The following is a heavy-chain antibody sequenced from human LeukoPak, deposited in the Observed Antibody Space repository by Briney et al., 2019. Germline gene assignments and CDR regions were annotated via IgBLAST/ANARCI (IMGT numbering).Heavy chain of an antibody. CDR1: GYTFTSYY. J-gene: IGHJ3*02. D-gene: IGHD3-16*01. Sequence: ASVKVSCKASGYTFTSYYMHWVRQAPGQGLEWMGIINPSGGSTSYAQKFQGRVTMTRDMSTSTVYMELSSLRSEDTAVYYCARDLGTGEPKIAFDIWGQGTMVTVSS. V-gene: IGHV1-46*01. CDR2: INPSGGST. CDR3: ARDLGTGEPKIAFDI.